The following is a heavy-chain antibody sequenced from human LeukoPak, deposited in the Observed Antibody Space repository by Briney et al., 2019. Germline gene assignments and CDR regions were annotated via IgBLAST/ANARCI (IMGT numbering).Heavy chain of an antibody. CDR3: ARGPGGIAAAGTDY. CDR2: INHSGST. V-gene: IGHV4-34*01. D-gene: IGHD6-13*01. Sequence: PSETLSLTCAVYGGSFSGYYWSWIRQPPGKGLEWIGEINHSGSTNYNPSLKSRVTISVDTSKNQFPLKLSSVTAADTAVYYCARGPGGIAAAGTDYWGQGTLVTVSS. CDR1: GGSFSGYY. J-gene: IGHJ4*02.